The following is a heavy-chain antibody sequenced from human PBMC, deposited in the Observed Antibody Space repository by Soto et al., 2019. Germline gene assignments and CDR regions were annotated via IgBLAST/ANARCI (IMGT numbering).Heavy chain of an antibody. V-gene: IGHV4-34*01. Sequence: SETLSLTCAVYGGSFSGYYWSWIRQPPGKGLEWIGEINHSGSTNYNPSLKSRVTISVDTSKNQFSLKLSSVTAADTAVYYCARGRYGDYLGYWGQGTLVTVSS. CDR2: INHSGST. CDR1: GGSFSGYY. J-gene: IGHJ4*02. CDR3: ARGRYGDYLGY. D-gene: IGHD4-17*01.